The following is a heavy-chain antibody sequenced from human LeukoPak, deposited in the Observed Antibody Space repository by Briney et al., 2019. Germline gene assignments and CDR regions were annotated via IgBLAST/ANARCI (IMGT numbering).Heavy chain of an antibody. CDR1: GGSISSYY. J-gene: IGHJ5*02. Sequence: SETLSLTCTVSGGSISSYYWSWIRQPPGKGLEWIGYICYSGSTNYNPSLKSRVTISVDTSKNQFSLKLSSVTAADTAVYYCARDLGYDGFDWAPWGQGTLVTVSS. D-gene: IGHD5-12*01. V-gene: IGHV4-59*01. CDR2: ICYSGST. CDR3: ARDLGYDGFDWAP.